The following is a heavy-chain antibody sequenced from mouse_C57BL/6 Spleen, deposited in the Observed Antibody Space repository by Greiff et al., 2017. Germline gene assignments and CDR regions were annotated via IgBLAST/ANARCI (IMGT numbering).Heavy chain of an antibody. Sequence: EVKVEESGGGLVQPGGSMKLSCVASGFTFSNYWMNWVRQSPEKGLEWVAQIRLKSDNYATHYAESVKGRFTISRDDSKSSVYLQMNNLRAEDTGIYYCTGWLLGFAYWGQGTLVTVSA. CDR1: GFTFSNYW. D-gene: IGHD2-3*01. V-gene: IGHV6-3*01. CDR2: IRLKSDNYAT. CDR3: TGWLLGFAY. J-gene: IGHJ3*01.